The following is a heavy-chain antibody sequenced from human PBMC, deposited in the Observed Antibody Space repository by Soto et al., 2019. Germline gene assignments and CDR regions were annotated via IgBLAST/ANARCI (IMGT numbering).Heavy chain of an antibody. CDR3: ARGLTMVRGVIGDAFDI. Sequence: LSLTCAVYGGSFSGYYWSWIRPPPGKGLEWIGEINHSGSTNYNPSPKSRVTISVDTSKNQFSLKLSSVTAADTAVYYCARGLTMVRGVIGDAFDIWGQGTMVTLS. CDR1: GGSFSGYY. V-gene: IGHV4-34*01. D-gene: IGHD3-10*01. J-gene: IGHJ3*02. CDR2: INHSGST.